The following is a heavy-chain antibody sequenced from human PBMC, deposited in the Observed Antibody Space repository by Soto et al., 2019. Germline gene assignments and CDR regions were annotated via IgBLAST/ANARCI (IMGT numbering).Heavy chain of an antibody. V-gene: IGHV3-74*01. J-gene: IGHJ4*02. Sequence: EAQLVESGGGLVQPGGSLRLSCVASGLTFSDYFLHWVRQAPGKGPIWVSSIRSDGSGIDYADSVKGRFTISRDNAKNTLYLQMNSLRADDTAVYYCARVDWNPGVDWGLGTLVTVSS. CDR1: GLTFSDYF. CDR3: ARVDWNPGVD. D-gene: IGHD1-1*01. CDR2: IRSDGSGI.